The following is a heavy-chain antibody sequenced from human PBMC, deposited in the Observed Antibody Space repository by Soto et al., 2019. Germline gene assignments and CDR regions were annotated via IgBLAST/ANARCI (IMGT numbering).Heavy chain of an antibody. Sequence: SETLSLTSTVSGVSISSFYWSWIPQPPGKGLEYIGCIYDSGSTNFNPSLKSRVTMSVDTSRTQFSLKLSSVTAADTAVYYCARGGSSYWQVAFEFWGQGTLVTVSS. V-gene: IGHV4-59*01. CDR3: ARGGSSYWQVAFEF. CDR1: GVSISSFY. D-gene: IGHD1-26*01. J-gene: IGHJ3*01. CDR2: IYDSGST.